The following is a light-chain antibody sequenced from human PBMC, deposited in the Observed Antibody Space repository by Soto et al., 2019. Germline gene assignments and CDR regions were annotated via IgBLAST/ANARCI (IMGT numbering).Light chain of an antibody. V-gene: IGLV2-8*01. CDR3: SSYAGSNTVV. CDR2: EVI. J-gene: IGLJ2*01. Sequence: QSALTQPPSASGSPGQSVTISCTGTSNDIGGYNYVSWYQQHPGKAPKLMIYEVIKRPSGVPDRFSGSKSGNTASLTVSGLQAEDEADYYCSSYAGSNTVVFGGGTKLTVL. CDR1: SNDIGGYNY.